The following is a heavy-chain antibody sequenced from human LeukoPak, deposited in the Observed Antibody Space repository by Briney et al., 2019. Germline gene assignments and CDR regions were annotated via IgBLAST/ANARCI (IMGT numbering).Heavy chain of an antibody. Sequence: ATVKVSCKASGYTFTGYYMHWVRQAPGQGLEWMGWINPNSGGTNYAQKFQGRVTMTRDTSISTAYMGLSRLRSDDTAVYYCARLIAAAGYYFDYWGQGTLVTVSS. CDR3: ARLIAAAGYYFDY. CDR1: GYTFTGYY. D-gene: IGHD6-13*01. CDR2: INPNSGGT. J-gene: IGHJ4*02. V-gene: IGHV1-2*02.